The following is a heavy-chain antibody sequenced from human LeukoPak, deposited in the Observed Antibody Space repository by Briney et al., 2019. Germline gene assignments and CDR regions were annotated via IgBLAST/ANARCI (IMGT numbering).Heavy chain of an antibody. Sequence: PGGSLRLSCAASGFTFSNCAMHWVRQAPGKGLEWVAVTWYEGTNEYYAEAVKGRFTISRDNSKNTLYLQMNSLRAEDSAVYYCARAIVGHTGDYWGQGTLVTVAS. CDR2: TWYEGTNE. D-gene: IGHD1-26*01. J-gene: IGHJ4*02. CDR1: GFTFSNCA. CDR3: ARAIVGHTGDY. V-gene: IGHV3-33*01.